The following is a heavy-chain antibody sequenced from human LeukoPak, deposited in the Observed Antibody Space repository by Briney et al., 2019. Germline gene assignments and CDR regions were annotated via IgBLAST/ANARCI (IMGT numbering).Heavy chain of an antibody. CDR2: ISMSSRTI. CDR3: ARAVDTATDHFDS. CDR1: GFTFNSYN. J-gene: IGHJ4*02. D-gene: IGHD5-18*01. Sequence: GGSLRLSCAASGFTFNSYNMNWVRQAPGKGLEWVSYISMSSRTIYYADSVKGRFTISRDNAKNSLYLQRNSLGAEDTAVYYCARAVDTATDHFDSWGQGTLVTVSS. V-gene: IGHV3-48*01.